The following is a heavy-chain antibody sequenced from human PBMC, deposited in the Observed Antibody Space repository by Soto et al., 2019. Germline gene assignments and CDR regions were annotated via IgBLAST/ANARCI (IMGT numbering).Heavy chain of an antibody. J-gene: IGHJ6*02. CDR1: GGSISSSSYY. Sequence: SETLSLTCTVSGGSISSSSYYWGWIRQPPGKGLEWIGSIYYSGSTYYNPSLKSRVTISVDTSKNQFSLKLSSVTAADTAVYYCARRYYYGSGSYLPLGWYYYGMDVWGQGTTVT. D-gene: IGHD3-10*01. V-gene: IGHV4-39*01. CDR2: IYYSGST. CDR3: ARRYYYGSGSYLPLGWYYYGMDV.